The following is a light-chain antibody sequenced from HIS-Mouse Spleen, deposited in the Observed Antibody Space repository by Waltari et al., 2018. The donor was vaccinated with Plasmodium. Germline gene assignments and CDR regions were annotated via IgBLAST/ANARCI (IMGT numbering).Light chain of an antibody. V-gene: IGKV4-1*01. Sequence: DIVMTQSPDSLAVSLGERATINCKSSQSVLYSSNNKNYLAWYQQKPGKPPKLLIYWASTRESGVPDRFSGSGYGTDFTLTISSLQAEDVAVYYCQQYYSTPPYTFGQGTKLEIK. CDR1: QSVLYSSNNKNY. J-gene: IGKJ2*01. CDR2: WAS. CDR3: QQYYSTPPYT.